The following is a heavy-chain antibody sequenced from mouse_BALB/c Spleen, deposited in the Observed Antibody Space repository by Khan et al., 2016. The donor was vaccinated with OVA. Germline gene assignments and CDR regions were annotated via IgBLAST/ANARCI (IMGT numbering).Heavy chain of an antibody. CDR3: ARTARIKY. J-gene: IGHJ2*01. V-gene: IGHV3-2*02. CDR1: GYSITSGYG. CDR2: ISYSGST. D-gene: IGHD1-2*01. Sequence: EVQLQESGPGLVKPSQSLSLTCTVTGYSITSGYGWNWIRQFPGNKLEWMGYISYSGSTNYNPSLKSRISITRDTSKNQFFLQLNSVTNEDTATXDCARTARIKYWGQGTTLTVSS.